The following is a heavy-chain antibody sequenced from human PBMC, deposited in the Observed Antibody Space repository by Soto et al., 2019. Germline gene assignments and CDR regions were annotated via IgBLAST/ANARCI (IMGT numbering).Heavy chain of an antibody. CDR1: GFTFISYA. V-gene: IGHV3-23*01. CDR3: AKATVTTNPPLLY. D-gene: IGHD4-17*01. J-gene: IGHJ4*02. CDR2: ISGSGGST. Sequence: LRLSFAASGFTFISYAMSWVRQAPGKGLEWVSAISGSGGSTYYADSVKGRFTISRDNSKNTLYLQMNSLRAEDTAVYYCAKATVTTNPPLLYWGQGTLVTVSS.